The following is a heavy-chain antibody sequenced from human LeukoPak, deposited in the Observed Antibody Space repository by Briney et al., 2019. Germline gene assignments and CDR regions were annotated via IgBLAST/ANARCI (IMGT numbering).Heavy chain of an antibody. CDR1: GDTFSSYA. J-gene: IGHJ3*02. Sequence: ASVKVSCKASGDTFSSYAICWVRQAPGQGLEWIGGIIPIFGTANYAQKFQGRVTITADESTSTAYMELSSLRSEDTAVYYCARDRWEPYDAFDIWGQGTMVTVSS. D-gene: IGHD4-23*01. CDR3: ARDRWEPYDAFDI. V-gene: IGHV1-69*13. CDR2: IIPIFGTA.